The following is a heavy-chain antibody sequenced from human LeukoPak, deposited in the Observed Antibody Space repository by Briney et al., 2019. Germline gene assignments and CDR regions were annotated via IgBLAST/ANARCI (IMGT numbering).Heavy chain of an antibody. CDR2: IYTSGST. CDR3: AREGIAVSRYSPPYVFHFDY. Sequence: SETLSLTCTVSGGSISSYYWSWIRQPAGKGLEWIGRIYTSGSTNYNPSLKSRVTMSVDTSKNQFSLKLSSVTAADTAVYYCAREGIAVSRYSPPYVFHFDYWGQGTLVTVSS. V-gene: IGHV4-4*07. J-gene: IGHJ4*02. D-gene: IGHD6-19*01. CDR1: GGSISSYY.